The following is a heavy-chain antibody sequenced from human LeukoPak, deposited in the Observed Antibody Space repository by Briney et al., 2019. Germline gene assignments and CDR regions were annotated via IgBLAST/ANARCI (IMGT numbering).Heavy chain of an antibody. Sequence: ASVKVSCKAFGYTFTAHYIHWVRPAPGQGLEWMGRINPDSGGTNYAQKFQDRVIMTRDTSISTAYMELSRLRSDDTAVYYCARPFSTSWYVVDYWGQGTLVTVSS. CDR1: GYTFTAHY. J-gene: IGHJ4*02. CDR2: INPDSGGT. CDR3: ARPFSTSWYVVDY. V-gene: IGHV1-2*06. D-gene: IGHD6-13*01.